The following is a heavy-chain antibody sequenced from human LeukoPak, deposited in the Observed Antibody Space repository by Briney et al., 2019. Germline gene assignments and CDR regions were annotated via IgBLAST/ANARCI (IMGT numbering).Heavy chain of an antibody. J-gene: IGHJ4*02. CDR2: ISAHNGNT. V-gene: IGHV1-18*01. CDR1: GYTFTSYG. D-gene: IGHD2-21*02. Sequence: ASVKVSCKASGYTFTSYGISWVRQAPGQGLEWMGWISAHNGNTNYAQKLQGRVTMTTDTSTSTAYMELRSLRSDDTAVYYCARALNWEYCGGDCYLFDYWGQGTLVTVSS. CDR3: ARALNWEYCGGDCYLFDY.